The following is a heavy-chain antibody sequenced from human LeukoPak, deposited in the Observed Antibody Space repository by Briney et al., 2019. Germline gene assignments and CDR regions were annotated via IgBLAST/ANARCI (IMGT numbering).Heavy chain of an antibody. J-gene: IGHJ4*02. CDR1: GYTLTNYW. CDR2: FYPGGSDT. D-gene: IGHD2-15*01. V-gene: IGHV5-51*01. CDR3: ARRGFCSGGSCFSAPFDL. Sequence: PGGAPKISRHSSGYTLTNYWIALVRQVPGEGLEWMGIFYPGGSDTIYSPSFQGQVSISADKSLNNAYLQWGSLKASDTAMYYCARRGFCSGGSCFSAPFDLWGQGTLLTVSS.